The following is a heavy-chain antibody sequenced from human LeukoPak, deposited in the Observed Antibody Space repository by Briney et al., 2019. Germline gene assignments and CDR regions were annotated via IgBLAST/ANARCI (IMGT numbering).Heavy chain of an antibody. CDR2: VFHSGTT. V-gene: IGHV4-59*08. CDR1: GDSLTSHF. J-gene: IGHJ3*02. D-gene: IGHD5-24*01. CDR3: ARRMATVTDAFDI. Sequence: SETLSLTCNVSGDSLTSHFWSWIRQTPGKGLEWIGYVFHSGTTNYSPSLKSRVTISLDTSKKQFHLRLASVTAADTALYYCARRMATVTDAFDIWGRGTMVSVSS.